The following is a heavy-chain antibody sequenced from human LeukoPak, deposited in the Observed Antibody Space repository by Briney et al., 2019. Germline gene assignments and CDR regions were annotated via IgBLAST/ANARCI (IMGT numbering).Heavy chain of an antibody. CDR2: ITPFLGIA. Sequence: ASVKVSCKASGDTFSSYAINWVRQAPGQGPEWMGRITPFLGIANYPQKFQGRVTIAADESTTTACMELSSLRSEDTAVYYCAREACREMGVMWPRLGGQDCRYDHWGRGTLVTVSS. D-gene: IGHD3-16*01. V-gene: IGHV1-69*04. J-gene: IGHJ4*02. CDR1: GDTFSSYA. CDR3: AREACREMGVMWPRLGGQDCRYDH.